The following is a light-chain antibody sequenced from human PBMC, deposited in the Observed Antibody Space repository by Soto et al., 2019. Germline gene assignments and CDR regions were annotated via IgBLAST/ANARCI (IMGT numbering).Light chain of an antibody. CDR2: GAS. CDR1: QSLNSN. J-gene: IGKJ1*01. V-gene: IGKV3-15*01. CDR3: QQYNTWPWT. Sequence: EIVLMQSPGTLSLSPGERATLSCRASQSLNSNLAWYQQKPGQAPRLLIDGASDRATGIPDRFSGSGYGTEFTLSISSLQSEDFAVYYCQQYNTWPWTFGQGTKVDIK.